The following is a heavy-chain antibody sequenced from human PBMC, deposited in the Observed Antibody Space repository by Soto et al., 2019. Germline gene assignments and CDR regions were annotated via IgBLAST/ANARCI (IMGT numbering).Heavy chain of an antibody. Sequence: SGGSLRLSCAASGFTFSSYSMNWVRQAPGKGLEWVSSISSSSSYIYYADSVKGRFTISRDNAKDSLYLQMNSLRAEDTAVYYCARGGFLEWLLYIPRPYGMDVWGQGTTVTVSS. J-gene: IGHJ6*02. V-gene: IGHV3-21*01. D-gene: IGHD3-3*01. CDR1: GFTFSSYS. CDR3: ARGGFLEWLLYIPRPYGMDV. CDR2: ISSSSSYI.